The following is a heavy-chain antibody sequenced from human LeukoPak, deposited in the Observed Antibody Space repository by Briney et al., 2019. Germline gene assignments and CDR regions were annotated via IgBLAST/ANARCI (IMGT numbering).Heavy chain of an antibody. D-gene: IGHD5-18*01. Sequence: ASVKVSCKASGGAFSSYAISWVRQAPGQGLEWMGWMNPNSGNTGYAQKFQGRVTITRNTSISTAYMELSGLRSEDTAVYYCARVGYSYGYVYYYYYMDVWGKGTTVTVSS. V-gene: IGHV1-8*03. J-gene: IGHJ6*03. CDR2: MNPNSGNT. CDR3: ARVGYSYGYVYYYYYMDV. CDR1: GGAFSSYA.